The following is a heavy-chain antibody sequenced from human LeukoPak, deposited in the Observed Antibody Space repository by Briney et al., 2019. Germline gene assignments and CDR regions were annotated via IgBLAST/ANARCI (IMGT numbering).Heavy chain of an antibody. J-gene: IGHJ5*02. CDR1: GYTFTSYH. CDR2: INPSGGTT. CDR3: ARDGSSGFGEFKPNWFDP. V-gene: IGHV1-46*01. Sequence: ASVKVSCKASGYTFTSYHMHWVRQAPGQGLEWMGIINPSGGTTNYAQKFRGRVTMTRDTSISTAYMELSRLRSDDTAVYYCARDGSSGFGEFKPNWFDPWGQGTLVTVSS. D-gene: IGHD3-10*01.